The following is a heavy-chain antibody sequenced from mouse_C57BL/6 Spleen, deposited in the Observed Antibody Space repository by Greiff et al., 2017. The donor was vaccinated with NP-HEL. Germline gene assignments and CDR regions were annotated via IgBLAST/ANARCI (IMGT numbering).Heavy chain of an antibody. Sequence: QVQLQQPGAELVKPGASVKMSCKASGYTFTSYWITWVKQRPGQGLEWIGDIYPGSGSTNYNEKFKSKATLTVDTSSSTAYMQLSSLTSEDSAVYYCASFGLCDGSSYWYFDVWGTGTTVTVAS. V-gene: IGHV1-55*01. D-gene: IGHD1-1*01. CDR1: GYTFTSYW. CDR3: ASFGLCDGSSYWYFDV. J-gene: IGHJ1*03. CDR2: IYPGSGST.